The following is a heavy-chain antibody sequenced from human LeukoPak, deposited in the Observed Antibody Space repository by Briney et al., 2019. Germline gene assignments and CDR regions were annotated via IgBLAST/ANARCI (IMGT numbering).Heavy chain of an antibody. CDR3: ARDRGGNRETDY. D-gene: IGHD4-23*01. Sequence: SGTLSLTCAVSGGSISSSNWWSWVRQPPGKGLEWIGEMYPSGSTNYNPSLKSRVTISVDTSKNQFSLKLSSVTAADTAMYYCARDRGGNRETDYWGQGTLVTVSS. J-gene: IGHJ4*02. CDR1: GGSISSSNW. V-gene: IGHV4-4*02. CDR2: MYPSGST.